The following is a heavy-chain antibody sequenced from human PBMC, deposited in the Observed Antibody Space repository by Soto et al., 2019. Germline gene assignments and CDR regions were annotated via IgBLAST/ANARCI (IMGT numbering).Heavy chain of an antibody. J-gene: IGHJ6*02. D-gene: IGHD3-3*01. V-gene: IGHV4-59*01. Sequence: SETLSLTCTVSGGSISSYYWSWIRQPPGKGLEWIGYIYYSGSTNYNPSLKSRVTVSVDTSKNQFSLKLSSVTAADTAVYYCARDYPNYDFWSGPRPYGMDVWGQGTTVTVSS. CDR1: GGSISSYY. CDR3: ARDYPNYDFWSGPRPYGMDV. CDR2: IYYSGST.